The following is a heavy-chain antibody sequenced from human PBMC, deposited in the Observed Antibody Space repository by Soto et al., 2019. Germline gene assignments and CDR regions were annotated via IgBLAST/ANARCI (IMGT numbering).Heavy chain of an antibody. CDR1: GGTFSSYT. CDR2: IIPILGIA. CDR3: ARGVVIANPFDY. V-gene: IGHV1-69*02. Sequence: QVQLVQSAAEVKKPGSSVKVSCKASGGTFSSYTISWVRQAPGQGLEWMGRIIPILGIANYAQKFQGRVTITADKSTSTAYMELSSLRSEDTAVYYCARGVVIANPFDYWGQGTLVTVSS. J-gene: IGHJ4*02. D-gene: IGHD2-21*01.